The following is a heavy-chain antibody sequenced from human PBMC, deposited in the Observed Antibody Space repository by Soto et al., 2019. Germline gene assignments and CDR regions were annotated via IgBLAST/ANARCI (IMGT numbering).Heavy chain of an antibody. V-gene: IGHV3-23*01. D-gene: IGHD2-21*02. CDR2: ISGSGGST. J-gene: IGHJ4*02. Sequence: GGSLRLSCAASGFTFSSYAMSWVRQAPGKGLEWVSAISGSGGSTYYADSVKGRFTISRDNSKNTLYLQMNSLRAEDTAVYYYAKDTVRSGDYGPYYFDYWGQGALVTVSS. CDR3: AKDTVRSGDYGPYYFDY. CDR1: GFTFSSYA.